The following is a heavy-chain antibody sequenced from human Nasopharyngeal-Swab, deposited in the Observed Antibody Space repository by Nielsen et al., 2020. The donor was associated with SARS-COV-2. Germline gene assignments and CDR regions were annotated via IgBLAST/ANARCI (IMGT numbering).Heavy chain of an antibody. Sequence: GGSLRLSCTPSGLTFSDYAMNWVRLAPGKGLEWVSQIDVDGRRTTYADSVKGRFTISRDNAKNTLYLQMNSLRAEDTGVYYCARDCDTATCYRSAADTWGQGTLVTVSS. J-gene: IGHJ5*01. CDR2: IDVDGRRT. CDR1: GLTFSDYA. CDR3: ARDCDTATCYRSAADT. V-gene: IGHV3-74*01. D-gene: IGHD2-2*01.